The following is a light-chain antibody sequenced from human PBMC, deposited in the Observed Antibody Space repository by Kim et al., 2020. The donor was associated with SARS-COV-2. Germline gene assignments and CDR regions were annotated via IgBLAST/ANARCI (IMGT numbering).Light chain of an antibody. CDR3: QQSYSTPPIT. Sequence: SVGDRGTITCRASQRISNYLNWYQRKPGKAPELLSYGASSLQSGVPSRFSGSGSGTDFTLTISSLQPEDFATYYCQQSYSTPPITFGQGTRLEIK. CDR1: QRISNY. V-gene: IGKV1-39*01. CDR2: GAS. J-gene: IGKJ5*01.